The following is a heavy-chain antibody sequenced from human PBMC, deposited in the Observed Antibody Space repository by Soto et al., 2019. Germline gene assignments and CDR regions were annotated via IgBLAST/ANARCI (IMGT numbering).Heavy chain of an antibody. CDR1: DFSISSGHY. CDR3: ARWRNDCSTTSCYHFDY. Sequence: SETLSLTCAVSDFSISSGHYWGWIRQPPGKGLEWIGSIYHSGTTYNNPSLKSRVTMSVDKSKDQFSLKLSSVTAADTAVYYCARWRNDCSTTSCYHFDYWGQGTLVTVSS. CDR2: IYHSGTT. D-gene: IGHD2-2*01. V-gene: IGHV4-38-2*01. J-gene: IGHJ4*02.